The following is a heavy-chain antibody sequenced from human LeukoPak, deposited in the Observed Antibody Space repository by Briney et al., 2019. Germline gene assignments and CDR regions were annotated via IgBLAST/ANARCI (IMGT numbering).Heavy chain of an antibody. CDR3: ARFQGGYTAYDQFAAEP. V-gene: IGHV4-4*02. D-gene: IGHD5-12*01. CDR2: IYHRGTT. Sequence: SGTLSLTCAVSGGSISGTNWWSWVRQPPGKGLEWLGDIYHRGTTNHNPSLKSRVTISVDKSKNQFSLKLSSVTAADTAVYYCARFQGGYTAYDQFAAEPWGQGTLVTVSS. CDR1: GGSISGTNW. J-gene: IGHJ5*02.